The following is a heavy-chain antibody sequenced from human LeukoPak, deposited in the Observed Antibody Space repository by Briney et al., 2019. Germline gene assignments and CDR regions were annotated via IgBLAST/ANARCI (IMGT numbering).Heavy chain of an antibody. CDR1: GDSISSSSYY. V-gene: IGHV4-39*01. Sequence: SETLSLTCIVSGDSISSSSYYWGWVRQPQGKGLEWIGSIFSGSTYYNPSLKSRVTISLNTSKNQLSLNLSSVTAADTAVYYCARQGERPGISAYWGQGTLVTVSS. CDR2: IFSGST. J-gene: IGHJ4*02. CDR3: ARQGERPGISAY. D-gene: IGHD1-26*01.